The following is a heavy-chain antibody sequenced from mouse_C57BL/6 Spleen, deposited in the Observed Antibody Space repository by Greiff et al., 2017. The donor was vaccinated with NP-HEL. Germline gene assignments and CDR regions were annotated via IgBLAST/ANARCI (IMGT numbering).Heavy chain of an antibody. CDR3: ARETAQADFAY. J-gene: IGHJ3*01. CDR1: GYTFTSYW. V-gene: IGHV1-64*01. Sequence: QVQLQQPGAELVKPGASVKLSCKASGYTFTSYWMHWVKQRPGQGLEWIGMIHPNSGSTNYNEKFKSKATLTVDKSSSTAYMQLSSLTSEDSAVYYCARETAQADFAYWGQRTLVTVSA. CDR2: IHPNSGST. D-gene: IGHD3-2*02.